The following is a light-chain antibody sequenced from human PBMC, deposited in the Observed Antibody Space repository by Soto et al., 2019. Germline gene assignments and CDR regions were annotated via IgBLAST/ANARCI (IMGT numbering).Light chain of an antibody. CDR3: SSFTSRSTFNYV. CDR2: EVS. Sequence: QSALTQPASVSGSPGQSITISCTGTSSDVGAYNYISWYQQYPGTAPKIMIYEVSSRPSGVSHRFSGSKSGNTASLTISGLQPEDEADYYCSSFTSRSTFNYVFGTGTKGTVL. CDR1: SSDVGAYNY. V-gene: IGLV2-14*01. J-gene: IGLJ1*01.